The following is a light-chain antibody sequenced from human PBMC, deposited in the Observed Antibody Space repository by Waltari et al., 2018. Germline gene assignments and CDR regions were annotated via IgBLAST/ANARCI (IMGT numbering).Light chain of an antibody. J-gene: IGLJ2*01. V-gene: IGLV3-19*01. CDR3: HSRDSSTNHLV. Sequence: SSELTQDPAVSVALGQTVSITCQGDTLRITWASWYQQRPGQAPLLVFYGKNNRPSGIPDRFSASSSGNTASLTITGAQAEDEADYCCHSRDSSTNHLVFGGGTKLTVL. CDR1: TLRITW. CDR2: GKN.